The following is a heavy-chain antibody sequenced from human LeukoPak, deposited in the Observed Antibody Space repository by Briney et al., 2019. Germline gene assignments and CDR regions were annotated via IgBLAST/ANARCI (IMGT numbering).Heavy chain of an antibody. J-gene: IGHJ4*02. CDR3: ARGYGGAAAVINFDY. D-gene: IGHD6-13*01. Sequence: ASVKVSCKASGYTFTSYGISWVRQAPGQGLEWMGWISAYNGNTNYAQKFQGRVTMTTDTSTNTAHMELRSLRSDDTAVYYCARGYGGAAAVINFDYWGQGTLVTVS. V-gene: IGHV1-18*01. CDR2: ISAYNGNT. CDR1: GYTFTSYG.